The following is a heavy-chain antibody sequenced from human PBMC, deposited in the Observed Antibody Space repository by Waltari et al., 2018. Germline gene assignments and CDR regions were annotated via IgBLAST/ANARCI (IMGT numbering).Heavy chain of an antibody. CDR2: INHSGST. Sequence: QVQLQQWGAGLLKPSETLSLTCAVYGGSFSGYYWSWIRQPPGKGLEWIGEINHSGSTNYNPSRKSRVTISVDTSKNQFSLKLSSVTAADTAVYYCARFSGYSSSHDYWGQGTLVTVSS. CDR3: ARFSGYSSSHDY. D-gene: IGHD6-6*01. J-gene: IGHJ4*02. V-gene: IGHV4-34*01. CDR1: GGSFSGYY.